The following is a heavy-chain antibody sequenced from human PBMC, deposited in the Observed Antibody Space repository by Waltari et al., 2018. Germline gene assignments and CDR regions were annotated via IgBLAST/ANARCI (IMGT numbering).Heavy chain of an antibody. V-gene: IGHV4-34*01. CDR2: INHSGDT. CDR1: GGSFSSYY. D-gene: IGHD3-3*01. Sequence: QVQLQQWRPGLLKHSETLSLTCGIFGGSFSSYYWRWIRQSPGKGLEWLGEINHSGDTNYNPSLKSRLTISADTSKNHFSLKLTSVTAADTGVYFCARLWATLRFLEWLTEVDRFDVWGPGTMVTVSS. CDR3: ARLWATLRFLEWLTEVDRFDV. J-gene: IGHJ3*01.